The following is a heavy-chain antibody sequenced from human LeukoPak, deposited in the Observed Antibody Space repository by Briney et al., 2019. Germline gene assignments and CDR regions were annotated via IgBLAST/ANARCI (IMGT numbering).Heavy chain of an antibody. CDR1: GYTFTGYY. CDR3: ARDTAAANPNYMDV. D-gene: IGHD6-13*01. CDR2: INPNSGGT. J-gene: IGHJ6*03. V-gene: IGHV1-2*02. Sequence: ASVKVSCKASGYTFTGYYMHWVRQAPGQGLEWMGWINPNSGGTNYAQKFQGRVTMTRDTSISTAYMELSRLRSDDTAVYYCARDTAAANPNYMDVWGKGTTVTISS.